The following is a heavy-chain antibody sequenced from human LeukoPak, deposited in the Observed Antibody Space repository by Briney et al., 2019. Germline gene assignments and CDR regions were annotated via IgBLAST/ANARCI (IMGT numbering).Heavy chain of an antibody. D-gene: IGHD3-10*01. CDR2: ISGSGGST. Sequence: GGSLRLSCAASGFTFSGSAMHWVRQASGKGLEWVSAISGSGGSTYYADSVKGRFTISRDNSKNTLYLQMNSLRAEDTAVYYCAKAARTMVRGVDTNYFDYWGQGTLVTVSS. CDR3: AKAARTMVRGVDTNYFDY. CDR1: GFTFSGSA. V-gene: IGHV3-23*01. J-gene: IGHJ4*02.